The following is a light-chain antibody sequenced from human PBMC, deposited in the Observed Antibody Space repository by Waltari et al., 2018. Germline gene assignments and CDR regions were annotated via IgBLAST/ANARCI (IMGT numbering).Light chain of an antibody. V-gene: IGKV1-5*03. CDR1: QSIFSW. CDR2: RAS. Sequence: DIQMTQSPSTLSASVGDRVTITCRASQSIFSWLAWYQQKPGKAPNLLIYRASTLESGVPSRFSGSGSGTEFTLTITSLQPDDFATYYGQQYNTYSPYSFGQGTKLEIK. J-gene: IGKJ2*03. CDR3: QQYNTYSPYS.